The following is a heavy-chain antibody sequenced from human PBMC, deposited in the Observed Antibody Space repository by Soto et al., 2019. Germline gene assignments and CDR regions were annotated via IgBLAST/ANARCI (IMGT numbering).Heavy chain of an antibody. V-gene: IGHV1-69*04. CDR3: AREQWLVRGGFDY. CDR2: IIPNHGIT. D-gene: IGHD6-19*01. CDR1: GGTFSSYT. J-gene: IGHJ4*02. Sequence: SVKVSCKASGGTFSSYTISWVRQAPGQGLEWMGRIIPNHGITNYAQKFQGRVTMTTDTSTSTAYMELRSLRSDDTAVYYCAREQWLVRGGFDYWGQGTLVTVSS.